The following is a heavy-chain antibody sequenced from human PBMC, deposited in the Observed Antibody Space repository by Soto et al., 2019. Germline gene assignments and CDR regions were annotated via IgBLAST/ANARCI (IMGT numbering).Heavy chain of an antibody. D-gene: IGHD2-2*01. CDR1: GLTFSRYY. CDR2: ISTTSTYT. Sequence: GGSLRLSCAAYGLTFSRYYMNWVRQAPGTGLEWVSSISTTSTYTHYADSLKGRFTISRDNAKKLLYLQMDSLRVEDTAVYYCDRDDGLSRTNVKALDIWRQGIKVT. V-gene: IGHV3-21*01. J-gene: IGHJ3*02. CDR3: DRDDGLSRTNVKALDI.